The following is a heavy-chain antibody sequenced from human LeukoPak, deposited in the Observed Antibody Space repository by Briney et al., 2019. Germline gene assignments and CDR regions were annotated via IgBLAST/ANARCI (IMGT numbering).Heavy chain of an antibody. CDR1: GGSISSYY. Sequence: SETLSVNPAVSGGSISSYYWSWIRQPPGKRLEWIGYIYYSGSTNYNPSLKSRVTISVDTSKNQFSLKLSSVTAADTAVYYCARDRSDSSGYYFPNDWGQGTLVTVSS. D-gene: IGHD3-22*01. V-gene: IGHV4-59*01. J-gene: IGHJ4*02. CDR3: ARDRSDSSGYYFPND. CDR2: IYYSGST.